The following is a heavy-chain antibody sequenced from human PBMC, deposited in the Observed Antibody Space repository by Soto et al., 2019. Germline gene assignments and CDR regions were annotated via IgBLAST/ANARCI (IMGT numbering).Heavy chain of an antibody. J-gene: IGHJ4*02. D-gene: IGHD2-8*01. CDR2: IIPIFGTA. CDR3: ARDHCTNGVCYWVGY. CDR1: GGTFSSYA. Sequence: QVQLVQSGAEVKQPGSSVKVSYKASGGTFSSYAISWVRQAPGQGLEWMGGIIPIFGTANYAQKFQGRVTITADESTSTAYMELSSLRSEDTAVYYCARDHCTNGVCYWVGYWGQGTLVTVSS. V-gene: IGHV1-69*01.